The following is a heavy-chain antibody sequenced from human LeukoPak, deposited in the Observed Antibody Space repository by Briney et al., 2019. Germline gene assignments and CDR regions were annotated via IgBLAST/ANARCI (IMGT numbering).Heavy chain of an antibody. J-gene: IGHJ4*02. V-gene: IGHV4-39*01. CDR2: IYYSGNT. D-gene: IGHD5-12*01. CDR3: ARQQNRGYGLPFDY. Sequence: SETLSLTCTVSGGSISSTSYYWGWIRQPPGKGLEWIGSIYYSGNTYYNPSLKSRVTISVDTSKNQFSLKLSSVTAADTAVYYCARQQNRGYGLPFDYWGQGTLVTVSS. CDR1: GGSISSTSYY.